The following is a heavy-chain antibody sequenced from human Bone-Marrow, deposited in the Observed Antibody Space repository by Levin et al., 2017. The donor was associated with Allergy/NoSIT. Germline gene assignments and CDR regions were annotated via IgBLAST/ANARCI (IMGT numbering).Heavy chain of an antibody. CDR1: GSTFSSYN. V-gene: IGHV3-48*02. CDR3: VEGGPNTLNY. J-gene: IGHJ4*02. Sequence: GESLKISCAASGSTFSSYNMNWVRQAPGKGLEWVSYISSGSSTIYYADSVKGRFTISRDNARNSLSLQMTSLRDEDTAVYYCVEGGPNTLNYWGQGTLVTVSS. CDR2: ISSGSSTI. D-gene: IGHD1-1*01.